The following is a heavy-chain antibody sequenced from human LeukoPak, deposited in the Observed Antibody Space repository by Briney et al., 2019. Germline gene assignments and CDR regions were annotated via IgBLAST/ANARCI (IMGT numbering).Heavy chain of an antibody. V-gene: IGHV3-9*01. D-gene: IGHD6-19*01. J-gene: IGHJ4*02. Sequence: PGRSLRLPCAASGFTFGDSAMHWVRQGPGKGLEWVSGISWNSGNIDYTDSVKGRFTISRDNAKNSLYLQMNSLRAEDTALYYCAKNREAVAGPFDYWGQGTLVTVSS. CDR3: AKNREAVAGPFDY. CDR1: GFTFGDSA. CDR2: ISWNSGNI.